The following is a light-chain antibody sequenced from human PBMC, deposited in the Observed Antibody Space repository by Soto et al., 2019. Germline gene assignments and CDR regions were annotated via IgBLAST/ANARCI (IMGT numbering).Light chain of an antibody. CDR3: MQALQTRTWT. CDR2: LGS. V-gene: IGKV2-28*01. J-gene: IGKJ1*01. Sequence: DIVMTQSPLSLPVTPGEPASISCRSSQSLLHSNGYNYLDRYLQKPGQSPQLLIYLGSNRASGVPDRFSGSGSGTDFTLKISRVEAEDVGVYYCMQALQTRTWTFGQGTKVEIK. CDR1: QSLLHSNGYNY.